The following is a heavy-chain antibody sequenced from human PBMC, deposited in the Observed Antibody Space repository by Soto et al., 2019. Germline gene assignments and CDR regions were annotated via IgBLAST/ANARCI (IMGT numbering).Heavy chain of an antibody. J-gene: IGHJ6*02. Sequence: SETLSLTCTVSGGSISSYYWSWIRQPPGKGLEWIGYIYYSGSTNYNPSLKSRVTISVDTSKNQFSLKLSSVTAADTAVYYCARDQALSPGSGRTYYYYGMDVWGQGTTVTVSS. CDR1: GGSISSYY. D-gene: IGHD3-10*01. CDR2: IYYSGST. V-gene: IGHV4-59*01. CDR3: ARDQALSPGSGRTYYYYGMDV.